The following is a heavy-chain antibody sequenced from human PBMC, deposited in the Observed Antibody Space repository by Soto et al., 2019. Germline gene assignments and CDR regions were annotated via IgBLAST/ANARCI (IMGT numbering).Heavy chain of an antibody. CDR2: SSNRDRST. V-gene: IGHV3-11*01. Sequence: QVQLVESGGGLVKPGGSLRLSCAASGFIFSDYYMTWIRQAPGKGLEWLSCSSNRDRSTYYADSVKDRFVVSKDNAKNLVYLQMNSLRAEDTPVYFWARAWKIEKFGVISMSKGLDVWGQGTTVTVSS. J-gene: IGHJ6*02. CDR1: GFIFSDYY. D-gene: IGHD3-3*01. CDR3: ARAWKIEKFGVISMSKGLDV.